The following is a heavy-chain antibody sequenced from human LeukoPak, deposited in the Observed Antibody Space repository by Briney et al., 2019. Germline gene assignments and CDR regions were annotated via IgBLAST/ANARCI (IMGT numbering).Heavy chain of an antibody. CDR2: INHSGST. CDR1: GGSFSGYY. CDR3: ARGQSAAAGTHNWFDP. J-gene: IGHJ5*02. D-gene: IGHD6-13*01. Sequence: PSETLSLTCAVYGGSFSGYYRSWIRQPPGKGLEWIGEINHSGSTNYNPSLKSRVTISVDTSKNQFSLKLSSVTAADTAVYYCARGQSAAAGTHNWFDPWGQGTLVTVSS. V-gene: IGHV4-34*01.